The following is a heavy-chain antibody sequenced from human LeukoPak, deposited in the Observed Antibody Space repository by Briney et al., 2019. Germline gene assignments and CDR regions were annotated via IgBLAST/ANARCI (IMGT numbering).Heavy chain of an antibody. J-gene: IGHJ4*02. Sequence: ASVKVSCKAPGGTFSSYAISWVRQAPGQGLEWMGRIIPILGIANYAQKFQGRVTITRNTSISTAYMELSSLRSEDTAVYYCARGAAVTMVRGPYYFDYXGQGXLXTVSS. D-gene: IGHD3-10*01. CDR3: ARGAAVTMVRGPYYFDY. V-gene: IGHV1-69*04. CDR1: GGTFSSYA. CDR2: IIPILGIA.